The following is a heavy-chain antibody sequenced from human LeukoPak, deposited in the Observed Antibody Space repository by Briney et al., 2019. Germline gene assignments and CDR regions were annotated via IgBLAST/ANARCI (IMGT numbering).Heavy chain of an antibody. D-gene: IGHD6-13*01. Sequence: GGSLPLPCAASGCTFSTYLMHWARQAPGTGLVWVSRINSDGSSTTYADSVKGRFTISRDNAKNTLSLQMNSLRAEDTAVYYCTRQQLDAFDIWGPGTLVTVSS. J-gene: IGHJ3*02. V-gene: IGHV3-74*01. CDR2: INSDGSST. CDR3: TRQQLDAFDI. CDR1: GCTFSTYL.